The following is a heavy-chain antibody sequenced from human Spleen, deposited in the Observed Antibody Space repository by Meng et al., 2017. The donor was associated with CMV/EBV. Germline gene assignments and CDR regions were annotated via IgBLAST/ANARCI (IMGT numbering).Heavy chain of an antibody. CDR1: GGPFSSCT. CDR3: ARVQGGQPRP. J-gene: IGHJ5*02. V-gene: IGHV1-69*05. D-gene: IGHD3-16*01. Sequence: SCKPSGGPFSSCTITWVRRAPGKGLEWVGQFIPVFGSANYAQKFQDRATITTDDSTTTAYMELSSLRSEDTAVCYCARVQGGQPRPWGQGTLVTVSS. CDR2: FIPVFGSA.